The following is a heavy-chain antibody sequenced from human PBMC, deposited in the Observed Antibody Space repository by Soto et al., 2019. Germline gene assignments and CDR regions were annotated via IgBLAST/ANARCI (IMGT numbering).Heavy chain of an antibody. V-gene: IGHV3-33*01. CDR2: IWYDGSNK. CDR3: ARGGIVLRYFDWLLPDFVY. Sequence: GGSLRLSCAASGFTFSSYGMHWVRQAPGKGLEWVAVIWYDGSNKYYADSVKGRFTISRDNSKNTLYLQMNSLRAEDTAVYYWARGGIVLRYFDWLLPDFVYWGQGTLVTVSS. J-gene: IGHJ4*02. CDR1: GFTFSSYG. D-gene: IGHD3-9*01.